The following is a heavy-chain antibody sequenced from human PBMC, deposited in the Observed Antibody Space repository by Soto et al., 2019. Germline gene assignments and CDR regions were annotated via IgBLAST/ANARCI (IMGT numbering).Heavy chain of an antibody. CDR3: ARDDYIWGSYRRIDVRFDY. D-gene: IGHD3-16*02. V-gene: IGHV3-48*01. J-gene: IGHJ4*02. CDR2: ISSSSSTI. CDR1: GFTCSSYS. Sequence: GVSLRLSCAPSGFTCSSYSMNWVRQAPGKGLEWVSYISSSSSTIYYADSVKGRFTISRDNAKNSLYLQMNSLRAEDTAVYYCARDDYIWGSYRRIDVRFDYWGQGTLVTVSS.